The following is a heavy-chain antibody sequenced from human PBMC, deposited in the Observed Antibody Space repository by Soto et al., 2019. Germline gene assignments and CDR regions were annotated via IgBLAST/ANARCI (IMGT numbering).Heavy chain of an antibody. V-gene: IGHV1-69*12. D-gene: IGHD6-13*01. CDR3: ARETSAPGTFREDASDI. CDR1: GDTFSNYA. J-gene: IGHJ3*02. Sequence: QVQLVQSGAEVKKPGSSVKVACKVSGDTFSNYAINWVRQAPGQGLEWMGAIVPIFSTANYAQKFQGRVTMTAEEFTITAYMELSGLRSDDTATYYCARETSAPGTFREDASDIWGQGTLVTVSS. CDR2: IVPIFSTA.